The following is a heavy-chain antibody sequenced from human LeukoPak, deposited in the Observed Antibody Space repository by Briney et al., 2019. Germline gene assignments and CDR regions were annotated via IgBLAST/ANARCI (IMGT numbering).Heavy chain of an antibody. V-gene: IGHV4-4*02. J-gene: IGHJ3*02. D-gene: IGHD2-15*01. Sequence: SGTLSLTCDVSGSSISSRNWWSWVRQPPGEGLEWIGEIYHSGSTNYNPSLKSRVTLSVDKSNNQFSRKLSSVTAADTAVYYCVRGYLGYCDDGGCLGGAFDIWGQGTMVTVSS. CDR1: GSSISSRNW. CDR2: IYHSGST. CDR3: VRGYLGYCDDGGCLGGAFDI.